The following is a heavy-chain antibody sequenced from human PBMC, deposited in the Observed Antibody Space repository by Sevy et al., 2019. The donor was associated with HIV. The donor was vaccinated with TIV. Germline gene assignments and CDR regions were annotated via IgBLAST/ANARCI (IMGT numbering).Heavy chain of an antibody. J-gene: IGHJ4*02. D-gene: IGHD1-26*01. CDR3: ARGSWGGIDY. V-gene: IGHV3-48*03. Sequence: GGSLRLSCAASGLTFSSYEMNWVRQAPGKGLEWVSYISSSGSTIYYADSVKGRFTISRDNAKNSLYLQMNSLRAEDTAVYYCARGSWGGIDYWGQGTLVIVSS. CDR1: GLTFSSYE. CDR2: ISSSGSTI.